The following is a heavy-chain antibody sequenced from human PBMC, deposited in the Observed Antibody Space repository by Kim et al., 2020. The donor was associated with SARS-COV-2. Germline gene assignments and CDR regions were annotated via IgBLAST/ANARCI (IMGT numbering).Heavy chain of an antibody. J-gene: IGHJ6*02. CDR3: ARGSSGWYGYYYGMDV. V-gene: IGHV3-20*01. Sequence: DPVKGRFTIYRDNAKHSLYLQMNSLRAEDTALYHCARGSSGWYGYYYGMDVWGQGTTVTVSS. D-gene: IGHD6-19*01.